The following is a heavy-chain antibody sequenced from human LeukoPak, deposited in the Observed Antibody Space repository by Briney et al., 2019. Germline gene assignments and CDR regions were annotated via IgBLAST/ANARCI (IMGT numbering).Heavy chain of an antibody. J-gene: IGHJ6*02. CDR1: GGSISSYY. V-gene: IGHV4-59*01. CDR3: ARTPANYDFWSGYHYYYGMDV. CDR2: IYYSGST. D-gene: IGHD3-3*01. Sequence: SETLSLTCTVSGGSISSYYWSWIRQPPGKGLEWIGYIYYSGSTNYNPSLKSRVTISVDTSKNQFSLKLSSVTAADTAVYYCARTPANYDFWSGYHYYYGMDVWGQGTTVTVSS.